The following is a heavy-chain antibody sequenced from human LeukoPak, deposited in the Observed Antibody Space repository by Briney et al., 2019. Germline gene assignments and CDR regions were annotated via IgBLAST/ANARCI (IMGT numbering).Heavy chain of an antibody. CDR3: AKNLYYYDSSGHLFDY. D-gene: IGHD3-22*01. V-gene: IGHV3-30*18. J-gene: IGHJ4*02. CDR2: ISYDGSNK. Sequence: GGSLRLSCAASEFTFSSHGMHWVRQAPGKGLEWVAVISYDGSNKYYADSVKGRFTISRDNSKNTLYLQMNSLRAEDTAVYYCAKNLYYYDSSGHLFDYWGQGTLVTVSS. CDR1: EFTFSSHG.